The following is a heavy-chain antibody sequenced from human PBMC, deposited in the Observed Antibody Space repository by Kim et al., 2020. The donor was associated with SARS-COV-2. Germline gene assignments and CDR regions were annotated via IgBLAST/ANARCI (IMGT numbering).Heavy chain of an antibody. CDR3: ARDLLDICSGGSCYSLGMDV. D-gene: IGHD2-15*01. CDR2: IYYSGST. V-gene: IGHV4-59*01. Sequence: SETLSLTCTVSGGSISSYYWSWIRQPPGKGLEWIGYIYYSGSTNYNPSLKSRVTISVDTSKNQFSLKLSSVTAADTAVYYCARDLLDICSGGSCYSLGMDVWGQGTTVTVSS. J-gene: IGHJ6*02. CDR1: GGSISSYY.